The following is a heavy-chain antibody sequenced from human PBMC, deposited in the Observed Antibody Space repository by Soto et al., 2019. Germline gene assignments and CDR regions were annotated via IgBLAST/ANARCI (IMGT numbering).Heavy chain of an antibody. J-gene: IGHJ4*02. V-gene: IGHV3-11*01. CDR2: ISSSGSTI. CDR3: ASTFWLPGPYYFDY. D-gene: IGHD3-9*01. Sequence: GGSLRLSCAASGFTFSDYYMSWIRQAPGKGLEWVSYISSSGSTIYYADSVKGRFTISRDNAKNSLYLQMNSLRAEDTAVYYCASTFWLPGPYYFDYWGQGTLVTVSS. CDR1: GFTFSDYY.